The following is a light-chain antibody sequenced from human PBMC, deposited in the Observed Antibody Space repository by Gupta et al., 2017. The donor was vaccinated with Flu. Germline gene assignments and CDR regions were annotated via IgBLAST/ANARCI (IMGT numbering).Light chain of an antibody. CDR3: YESANSSDHRLV. V-gene: IGLV3-21*03. J-gene: IGLJ3*02. CDR1: NIGSNS. CDR2: EYS. Sequence: KTARITCGGNNIGSNSGHWYQQQPGQAPALGCYEYSDRPSGTPERLSGATTWDTATPITSSVDDGEEADYYCYESANSSDHRLVFGGGTKLTV.